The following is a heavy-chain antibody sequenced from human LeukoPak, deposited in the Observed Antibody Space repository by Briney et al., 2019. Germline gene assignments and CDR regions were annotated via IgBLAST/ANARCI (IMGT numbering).Heavy chain of an antibody. CDR2: ISYDGGNQ. J-gene: IGHJ3*02. Sequence: GGSLRLSCAASGFAFGICTLHWVCQVPGKGLEWMAAISYDGGNQHYADSMKGRFTISRDNSKDMLYLQMNSLTGEDTALYYCARNPYGEYGFDIWGQGTMVTVSS. D-gene: IGHD2-8*01. CDR1: GFAFGICT. CDR3: ARNPYGEYGFDI. V-gene: IGHV3-30-3*01.